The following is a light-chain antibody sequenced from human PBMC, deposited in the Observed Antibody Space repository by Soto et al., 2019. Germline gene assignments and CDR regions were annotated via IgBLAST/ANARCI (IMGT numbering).Light chain of an antibody. CDR3: QQYGSSPRT. J-gene: IGKJ1*01. Sequence: DIVLTQSPGTLSLSPGERATLSCRASQSVSSSYLAWYQQKPGQAPRLLIYGASSRATGLPDRFSGSGSGTDFTLTISRLEREDFAVYYCQQYGSSPRTFGQGTKVEIK. V-gene: IGKV3-20*01. CDR1: QSVSSSY. CDR2: GAS.